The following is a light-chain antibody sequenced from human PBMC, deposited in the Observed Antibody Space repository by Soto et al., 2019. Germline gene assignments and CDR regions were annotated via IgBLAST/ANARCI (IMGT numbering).Light chain of an antibody. J-gene: IGLJ3*02. Sequence: QSVLTQPASVSGSPGQSITISCTGTSSDVGGYNYVSWYQQHPGKAPKLMIYDVSNRPSGVSDRLSGSMSGNTASLTISGIQDAYESDYYCSSYTGSSTWVFGGGTQLTVL. CDR1: SSDVGGYNY. V-gene: IGLV2-14*03. CDR2: DVS. CDR3: SSYTGSSTWV.